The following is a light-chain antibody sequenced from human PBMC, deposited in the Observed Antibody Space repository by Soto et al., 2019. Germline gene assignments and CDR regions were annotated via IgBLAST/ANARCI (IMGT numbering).Light chain of an antibody. CDR1: QSVGGRS. J-gene: IGKJ1*01. CDR3: HQYNYWLTWT. V-gene: IGKV3D-20*02. CDR2: DTS. Sequence: ETLLTQSPGTLSLSPGERATLSCRASQSVGGRSLAWYQPRPGQAPRLXXYDTSNRANGIPDRFSGSGSGTELTLTISSLESEDSAVYYCHQYNYWLTWTFGQGTQVDIK.